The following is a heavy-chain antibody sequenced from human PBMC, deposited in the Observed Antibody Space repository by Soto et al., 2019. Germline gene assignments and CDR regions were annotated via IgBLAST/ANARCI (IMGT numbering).Heavy chain of an antibody. CDR3: AKWHPLDP. Sequence: LSLTCTVSGVSISNTEWWSWVRQPPGKGLEWIGEVHHSGNTNYNPSLKSRVTMSVDKSKNQFSLMLRSVTAAGTAVYYCAKWHPLDPWGQGTMVT. V-gene: IGHV4-4*02. J-gene: IGHJ5*02. CDR2: VHHSGNT. CDR1: GVSISNTEW. D-gene: IGHD2-8*01.